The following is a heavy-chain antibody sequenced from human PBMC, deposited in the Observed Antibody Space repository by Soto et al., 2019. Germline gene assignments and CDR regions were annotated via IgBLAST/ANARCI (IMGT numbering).Heavy chain of an antibody. CDR1: GFTFTNAW. Sequence: EVQLVESGGGLVKPGGSLRLSCAASGFTFTNAWMNWVRQAPGKGLEWVGRIKSKSDGGATDYAAPVKGRFTISRDDSTNTVYLQMNSLKTEDTAVDYCTTDVSLWGPPYWGKGTLVTVSS. CDR3: TTDVSLWGPPY. V-gene: IGHV3-15*07. D-gene: IGHD2-21*01. J-gene: IGHJ4*02. CDR2: IKSKSDGGAT.